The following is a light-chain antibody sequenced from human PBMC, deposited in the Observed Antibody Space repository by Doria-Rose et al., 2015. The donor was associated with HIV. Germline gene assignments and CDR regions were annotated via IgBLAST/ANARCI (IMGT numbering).Light chain of an antibody. V-gene: IGKV3-20*01. CDR3: PQYGTSWT. J-gene: IGKJ1*01. Sequence: TQSPGTLSLSPGERATLSCRASQSFSSTYLAWYQQKPGQAPCLIIYDGSTRATGIPDRFSASGFGTDFTLTINRLEPEDFARYYCPQYGTSWTFGQGTKVEI. CDR2: DGS. CDR1: QSFSSTY.